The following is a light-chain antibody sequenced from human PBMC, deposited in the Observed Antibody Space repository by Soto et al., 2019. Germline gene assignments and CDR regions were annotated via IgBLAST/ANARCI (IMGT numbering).Light chain of an antibody. V-gene: IGKV1-39*01. Sequence: DIQMTQSPSSLSASVGDRVTITCRASQSIRSYLNWYQQKPGKAPQVMIYGTSSLQSGVPSRFSGSGSGADFTLTISSLHPEEFATYHCQQSYSTPYTFGQGTKLEIK. J-gene: IGKJ2*01. CDR3: QQSYSTPYT. CDR1: QSIRSY. CDR2: GTS.